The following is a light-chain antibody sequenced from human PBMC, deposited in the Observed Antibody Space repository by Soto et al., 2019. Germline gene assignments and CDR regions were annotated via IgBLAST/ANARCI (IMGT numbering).Light chain of an antibody. CDR3: SSYAGSNNFDVV. Sequence: QSALTQRPSASGSPGQSVTISCTGTSSDVGGYNYVSWYQQHPGKAPKLMIYEVSKRPSGVPDRFSGSKSGNTASLTVSGLQAEDEADYYCSSYAGSNNFDVVFGGGTKLTVL. CDR2: EVS. CDR1: SSDVGGYNY. J-gene: IGLJ2*01. V-gene: IGLV2-8*01.